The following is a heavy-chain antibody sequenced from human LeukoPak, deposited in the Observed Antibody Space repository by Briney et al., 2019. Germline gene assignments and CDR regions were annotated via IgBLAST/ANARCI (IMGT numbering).Heavy chain of an antibody. J-gene: IGHJ4*02. D-gene: IGHD3-22*01. CDR2: ISSSGSTI. V-gene: IGHV3-11*04. Sequence: GGSLRLSCAASGFTFSDYYMSWIRQAPGKGLERVSYISSSGSTIYYADSVKGRFTISRDNAKNSLYLQMNSLRAEDPAVYYCGRYDSLNDYYDSSGFQDYWGQVTVLTFSS. CDR1: GFTFSDYY. CDR3: GRYDSLNDYYDSSGFQDY.